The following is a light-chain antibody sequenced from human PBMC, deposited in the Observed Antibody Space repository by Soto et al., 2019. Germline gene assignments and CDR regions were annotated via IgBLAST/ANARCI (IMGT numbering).Light chain of an antibody. CDR3: QQYGNSPYA. CDR2: VAS. V-gene: IGKV3-20*01. Sequence: EIVLTQSPGTLSLSPGERATLSCRASQSVSSNYLAWYKQKSGQAPRLLIYVASSRATGIPDRFSGSGSGTDFTLTISKLEPEDFAVYYCQQYGNSPYAFGQGTELEI. J-gene: IGKJ2*01. CDR1: QSVSSNY.